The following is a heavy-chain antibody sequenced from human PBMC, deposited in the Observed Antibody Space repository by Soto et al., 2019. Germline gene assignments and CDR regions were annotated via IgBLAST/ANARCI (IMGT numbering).Heavy chain of an antibody. CDR3: AREFAPGSPNYDY. CDR2: FTRSGNT. D-gene: IGHD3-10*01. J-gene: IGHJ4*02. Sequence: GGPLRLSWAASGFTFSNYAMIWVRQAPGKGLEWVSTFTRSGNTYYADSVKGRFTISRDNSKNTLYLQMDSLRAEDTAVYYCAREFAPGSPNYDYWGLGTLVTVSS. CDR1: GFTFSNYA. V-gene: IGHV3-23*01.